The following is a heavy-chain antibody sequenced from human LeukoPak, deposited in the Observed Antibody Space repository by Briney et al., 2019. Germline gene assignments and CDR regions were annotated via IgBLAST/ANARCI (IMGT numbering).Heavy chain of an antibody. CDR2: ISGSGGST. D-gene: IGHD3-3*01. Sequence: PGGSLRLSCAASGLTFSSYAMSWVRQAPGKGLEWVSAISGSGGSTYYADSVKGRFTISRDNSKNTLYLQMNSLRAEDTAVYYCAKLFGVVIGRSDWGQGTLVTVSS. CDR1: GLTFSSYA. CDR3: AKLFGVVIGRSD. V-gene: IGHV3-23*01. J-gene: IGHJ4*02.